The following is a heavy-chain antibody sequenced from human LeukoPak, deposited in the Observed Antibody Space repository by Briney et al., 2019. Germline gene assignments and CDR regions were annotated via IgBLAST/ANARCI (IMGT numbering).Heavy chain of an antibody. J-gene: IGHJ5*02. Sequence: SETLSLTCAVSGYSISSGYYWGWIRQPPGKGLGWIGSIYHSGSTYYNPSLKSRVTISVDTSKNQFSLKLSSVTAADTAVYYCARHGITGRLPLNNWFDPWGQGTLVTVSS. V-gene: IGHV4-38-2*01. D-gene: IGHD3-10*01. CDR1: GYSISSGYY. CDR3: ARHGITGRLPLNNWFDP. CDR2: IYHSGST.